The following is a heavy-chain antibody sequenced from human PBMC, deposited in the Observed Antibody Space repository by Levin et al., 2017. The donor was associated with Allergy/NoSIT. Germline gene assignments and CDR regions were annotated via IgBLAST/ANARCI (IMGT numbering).Heavy chain of an antibody. CDR1: GYTFSSYG. D-gene: IGHD3-3*01. J-gene: IGHJ4*02. V-gene: IGHV1-18*01. CDR2: ISGYNGNT. Sequence: ASVKVSCKASGYTFSSYGISWVRQAPEQGLEWMGWISGYNGNTKFAQNFQDRVTMTTDTSTKTAYMELRSLRSDDTAVYYCARLDDYDFWSGHYMDYWGQGTLVTVSS. CDR3: ARLDDYDFWSGHYMDY.